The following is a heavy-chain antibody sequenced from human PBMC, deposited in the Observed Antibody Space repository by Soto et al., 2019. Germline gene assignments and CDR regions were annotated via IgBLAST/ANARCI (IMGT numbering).Heavy chain of an antibody. D-gene: IGHD6-19*01. Sequence: GESLKISCAASGFTFDDYTMHWVRQAPGKGLEWVSLISWDGGSTYYADSVKGRFTISRDNSKNSLYLQMNSLRTEDTALYYCAKDKEIAVAGKGAFDYWGQGTLVTVSS. CDR2: ISWDGGST. V-gene: IGHV3-43*01. J-gene: IGHJ4*02. CDR3: AKDKEIAVAGKGAFDY. CDR1: GFTFDDYT.